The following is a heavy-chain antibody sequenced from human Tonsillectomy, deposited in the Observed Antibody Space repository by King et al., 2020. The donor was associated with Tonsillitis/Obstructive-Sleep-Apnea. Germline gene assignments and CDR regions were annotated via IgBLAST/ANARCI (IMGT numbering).Heavy chain of an antibody. CDR2: ISYDGSNK. Sequence: VQLVESGGGVVQPGRSLRLSCAASGFTFSSYAMHWVRQAPGKGLEWVAVISYDGSNKYYADSVKGRFTISRDNSKNTLYLQMNSLRAEDTAVYYCARDPGQGYCDYWGQGTLVTVSS. J-gene: IGHJ4*02. V-gene: IGHV3-30*04. CDR1: GFTFSSYA. CDR3: ARDPGQGYCDY.